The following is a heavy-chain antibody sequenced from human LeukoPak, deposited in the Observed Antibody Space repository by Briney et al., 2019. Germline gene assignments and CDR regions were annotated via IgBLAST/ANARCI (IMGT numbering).Heavy chain of an antibody. CDR2: INPSGGST. CDR1: GYTFTSYY. J-gene: IGHJ6*03. CDR3: ASQMATISPYYYMDV. D-gene: IGHD5-24*01. V-gene: IGHV1-46*01. Sequence: ASVKVSCKASGYTFTSYYMHWVRQAPGQGLEWMGIINPSGGSTSYAQKFQGRVTMTRDMSTSTVYMELSSLRSEDTAVYYCASQMATISPYYYMDVWGEGTTVTVSS.